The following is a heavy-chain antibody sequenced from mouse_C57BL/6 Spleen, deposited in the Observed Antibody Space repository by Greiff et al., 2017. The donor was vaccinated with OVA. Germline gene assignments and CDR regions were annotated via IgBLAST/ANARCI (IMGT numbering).Heavy chain of an antibody. CDR3: AKRRDWDGAMDY. CDR1: GFSLTSYG. D-gene: IGHD4-1*01. Sequence: QVQLKESGPGLVQPSQNLSITCTVSGFSLTSYGVHWVRQSPGKGLEWLGVIWRGGSTDYNAAFMSRLSITKDNSKSQVFFKMNSLQADDTAIYYCAKRRDWDGAMDYWGQGTSVTVSS. J-gene: IGHJ4*01. V-gene: IGHV2-5*01. CDR2: IWRGGST.